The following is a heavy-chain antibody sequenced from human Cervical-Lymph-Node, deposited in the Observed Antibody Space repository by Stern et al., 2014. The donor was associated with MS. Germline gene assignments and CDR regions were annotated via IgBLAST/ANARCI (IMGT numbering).Heavy chain of an antibody. CDR3: ARHVYGMDV. J-gene: IGHJ6*02. Sequence: EVQLVESGAEVKKPGESLKISCKVFGYNFNTYWIAWVRQMPGKGLEWMGIIYPGDSETRYNPYFQGQVTISVDKSISTAYLQWSTLKASDTAIYYCARHVYGMDVWGQGTTVTVSS. CDR1: GYNFNTYW. V-gene: IGHV5-51*01. CDR2: IYPGDSET.